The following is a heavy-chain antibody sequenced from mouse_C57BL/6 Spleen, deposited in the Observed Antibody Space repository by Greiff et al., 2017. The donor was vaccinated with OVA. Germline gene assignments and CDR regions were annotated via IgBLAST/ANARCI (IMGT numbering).Heavy chain of an antibody. CDR2: IYPGDGDT. CDR3: ARGHDYDAGFAY. V-gene: IGHV1-82*01. J-gene: IGHJ3*01. Sequence: VQLQQSGPELVKPGASVKISCKASGYAFSSSWMNWVKQRPGKGLEWIGRIYPGDGDTNYNGKFKGKATLTADKSSSTAYMQLSSLTSEDSAVYFCARGHDYDAGFAYWGQGTLVTVSA. CDR1: GYAFSSSW. D-gene: IGHD2-4*01.